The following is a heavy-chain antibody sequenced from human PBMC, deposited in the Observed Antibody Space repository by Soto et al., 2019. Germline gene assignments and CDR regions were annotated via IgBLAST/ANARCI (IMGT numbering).Heavy chain of an antibody. D-gene: IGHD3-10*01. Sequence: PSETLSLTCTVSGGSISSYYWSWIRQPPGKGLEWIGYIYYSGSTNYNPSLKSRVTISVDTSKNQFSLKLSSVTAADTAVYYCARGRLITMVPGRTELSWFDPWGQGTLVTVSS. J-gene: IGHJ5*02. V-gene: IGHV4-59*01. CDR1: GGSISSYY. CDR3: ARGRLITMVPGRTELSWFDP. CDR2: IYYSGST.